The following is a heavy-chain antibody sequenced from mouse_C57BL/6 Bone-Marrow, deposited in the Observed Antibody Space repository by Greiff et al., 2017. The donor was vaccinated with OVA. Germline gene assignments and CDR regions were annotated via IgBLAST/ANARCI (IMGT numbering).Heavy chain of an antibody. Sequence: QVQLKQSGAELMKPGASVKLSCKATGYTFTGYWIEWVKQRPGHGLEWIGEILPGSGSTNYNEKFKGKATFTADTSSNTAYMQLSSLTTEDSAIYYGARRGILLRSFYAMDYWGQGTSVTVSS. J-gene: IGHJ4*01. V-gene: IGHV1-9*01. CDR2: ILPGSGST. CDR3: ARRGILLRSFYAMDY. D-gene: IGHD1-1*01. CDR1: GYTFTGYW.